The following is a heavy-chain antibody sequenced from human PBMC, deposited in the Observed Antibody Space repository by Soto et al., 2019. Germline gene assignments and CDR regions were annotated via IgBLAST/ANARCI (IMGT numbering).Heavy chain of an antibody. J-gene: IGHJ4*02. V-gene: IGHV1-69*01. CDR1: RGTFISYV. CDR2: IIPIFGTA. CDR3: ARDGYYDSSGPTDY. D-gene: IGHD3-22*01. Sequence: EVSCKASRGTFISYVISWVRQAPGQGREWMGGIIPIFGTANYAQKFQGRVTITADESTSTAYMELSSLRSEDTAVYYCARDGYYDSSGPTDYWGQGTLVTVSS.